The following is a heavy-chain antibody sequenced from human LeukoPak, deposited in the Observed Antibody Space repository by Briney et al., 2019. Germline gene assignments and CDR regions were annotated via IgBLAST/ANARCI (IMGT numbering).Heavy chain of an antibody. CDR3: ARVGSSWYFDY. CDR2: IYHSGST. CDR1: GGSISSGGYS. D-gene: IGHD6-13*01. J-gene: IGHJ4*02. V-gene: IGHV4-30-2*01. Sequence: SETLSLTCAVSGGSISSGGYSWSWIRQPPGKGLEWIGYIYHSGSTYYNPSLKNRVTISVDRSKNQFSLKLSSVTAADTAVYYCARVGSSWYFDYWGQGTLVTVFS.